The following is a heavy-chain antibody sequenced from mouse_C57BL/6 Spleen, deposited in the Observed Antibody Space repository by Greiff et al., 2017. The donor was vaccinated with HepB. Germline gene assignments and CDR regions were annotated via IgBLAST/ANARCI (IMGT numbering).Heavy chain of an antibody. J-gene: IGHJ4*01. CDR2: IDPSDSYT. CDR3: AREGTTEDYAMDY. D-gene: IGHD1-1*01. Sequence: VQLQQPGAELVRPGTSVKLSCKASGYTFTSYWMHWVKQRPGQGLEWIGVIDPSDSYTNYNQKFKGKATLTVDTSSSTAYMQLSSLTSEDSAVYYCAREGTTEDYAMDYWGQGTSVTVSS. V-gene: IGHV1-59*01. CDR1: GYTFTSYW.